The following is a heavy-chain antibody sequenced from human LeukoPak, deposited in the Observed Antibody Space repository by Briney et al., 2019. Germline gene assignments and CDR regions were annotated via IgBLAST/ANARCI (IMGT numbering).Heavy chain of an antibody. CDR3: ARILYGSRVGAPRVDY. CDR1: GDSMSGGSYQ. V-gene: IGHV4-61*02. CDR2: IYFSGNA. D-gene: IGHD3-10*01. Sequence: PSETLSLTCTVSGDSMSGGSYQWSWIRQPAGKGLEWIGRIYFSGNANYNPSLKSRVTISIDTSKNQFSLKLTSVTAADTAVYYCARILYGSRVGAPRVDYWGQGSLVTVSS. J-gene: IGHJ4*02.